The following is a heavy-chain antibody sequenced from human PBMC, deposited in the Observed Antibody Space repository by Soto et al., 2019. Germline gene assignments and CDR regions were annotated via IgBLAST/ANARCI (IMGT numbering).Heavy chain of an antibody. D-gene: IGHD3-10*01. CDR1: GFTFSSYA. Sequence: GGSLRLSCAASGFTFSSYAMHWVRQAPGKGLEWGAVISYDGSNKYYADSVKGRFTISRDNSKNTLYLQRNSLSAEDTAVYYCARARVVRGAIANSSYYRIDLWRQGPTVTVSS. CDR3: ARARVVRGAIANSSYYRIDL. V-gene: IGHV3-30-3*01. J-gene: IGHJ6*02. CDR2: ISYDGSNK.